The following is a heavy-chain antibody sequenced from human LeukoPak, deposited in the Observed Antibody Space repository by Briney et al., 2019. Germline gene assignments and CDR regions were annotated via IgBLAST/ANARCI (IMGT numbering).Heavy chain of an antibody. Sequence: TSETLSLTCTVSGGSISSSSYSWGWIRQPPGKGLEWIGSIYYSGSTYYNPSLKSRVTISVDTSKNQFSLKLSSVTAADTAVYYCARPMGIAVENWFDPWGQGTLVTVSS. CDR1: GGSISSSSYS. CDR3: ARPMGIAVENWFDP. D-gene: IGHD6-19*01. CDR2: IYYSGST. V-gene: IGHV4-39*01. J-gene: IGHJ5*02.